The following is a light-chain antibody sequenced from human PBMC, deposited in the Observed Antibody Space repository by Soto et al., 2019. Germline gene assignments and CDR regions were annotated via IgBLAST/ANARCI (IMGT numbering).Light chain of an antibody. J-gene: IGKJ5*01. CDR2: GAS. CDR3: QQRSNLPPT. Sequence: EIVVTQSPATLSVSPGERATLSCRASQDVGSKLAWYQQKPGQAPRLLIYGASTRATGIPARFSGSGSGTEFTLTISRLQSEDFAVYYCQQRSNLPPTFGQGTRLEIK. CDR1: QDVGSK. V-gene: IGKV3-15*01.